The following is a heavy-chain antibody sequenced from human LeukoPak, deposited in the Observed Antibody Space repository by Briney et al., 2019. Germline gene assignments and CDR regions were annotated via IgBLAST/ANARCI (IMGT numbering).Heavy chain of an antibody. V-gene: IGHV3-23*01. Sequence: GGSLSLSCAASGFTFSSYAMSWVRQAPGKGLEWVSAISGSGGSTYYADSVKGRFTISRDNSKNTLYLQMNSLRAEDTAVYYCAKGPGSGWYYYYYYMDVWGKGTTVTVSS. CDR1: GFTFSSYA. CDR3: AKGPGSGWYYYYYYMDV. J-gene: IGHJ6*03. D-gene: IGHD6-19*01. CDR2: ISGSGGST.